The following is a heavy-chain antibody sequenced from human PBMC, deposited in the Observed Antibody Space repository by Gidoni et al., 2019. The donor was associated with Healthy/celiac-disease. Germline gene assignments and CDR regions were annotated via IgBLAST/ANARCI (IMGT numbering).Heavy chain of an antibody. V-gene: IGHV3-11*06. CDR2: ISSSSSYT. CDR3: ARVGPDYDFWSGPWYFDL. J-gene: IGHJ2*01. CDR1: GFTFSDYY. Sequence: QVQLVESGGGLVKPGGSLRLSCAASGFTFSDYYMSWIRQAPGKGLEWFSYISSSSSYTNYADSVKGRFTISRDNAKNSLYLQMNSLRAEDTAVYYCARVGPDYDFWSGPWYFDLWGRGTLVTVSS. D-gene: IGHD3-3*01.